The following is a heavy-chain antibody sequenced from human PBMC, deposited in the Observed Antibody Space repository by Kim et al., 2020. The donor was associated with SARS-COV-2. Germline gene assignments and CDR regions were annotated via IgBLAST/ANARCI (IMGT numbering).Heavy chain of an antibody. CDR3: ERGDNYNTFDY. Sequence: GGSLRLSCAASGFTVSNYWMYWVLQAPGKGLVWVSRINSDGRITNYADSVKGRFTISRDNAKNTLYLQMNSLRAEDTAVYYCERGDNYNTFDYWGQGTLV. CDR1: GFTVSNYW. CDR2: INSDGRIT. J-gene: IGHJ4*02. V-gene: IGHV3-74*01. D-gene: IGHD4-4*01.